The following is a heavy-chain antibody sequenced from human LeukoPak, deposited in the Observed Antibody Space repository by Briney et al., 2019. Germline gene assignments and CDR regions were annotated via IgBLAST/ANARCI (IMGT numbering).Heavy chain of an antibody. D-gene: IGHD6-6*01. CDR1: GFTFDDYA. J-gene: IGHJ4*02. CDR2: ISWNSGSI. V-gene: IGHV3-9*01. Sequence: PGRSLRLSCAASGFTFDDYAMHWVRQAPGKGLEWVSGISWNSGSIGYADSVKGRFTISRDNAKNSLYLQMNSLRAEDTALYYCANDISRIAARGYFDYWGQGTLVTVSS. CDR3: ANDISRIAARGYFDY.